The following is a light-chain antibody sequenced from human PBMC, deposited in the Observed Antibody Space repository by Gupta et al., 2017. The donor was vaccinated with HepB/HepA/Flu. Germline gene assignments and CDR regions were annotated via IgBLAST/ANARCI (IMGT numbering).Light chain of an antibody. Sequence: SSVLTQPPSVSVARRRTARITGGGNNLGSKTVHGYHHMPGQAPVVVNYYDRDRPSGIPERFSAFNSGTTATLTITTVEAGDEADYYCQVWDTTTNLVVFGGGTKLTVL. J-gene: IGLJ2*01. CDR3: QVWDTTTNLVV. CDR1: NLGSKT. V-gene: IGLV3-21*04. CDR2: YDR.